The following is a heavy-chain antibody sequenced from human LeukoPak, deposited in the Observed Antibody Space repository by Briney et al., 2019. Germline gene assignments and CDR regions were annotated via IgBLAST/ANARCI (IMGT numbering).Heavy chain of an antibody. CDR2: IYYSGST. Sequence: SETLSLTCTVSGGSISSSSYYWGWIRQPPGKGLEWIGSIYYSGSTYYKASLKSRVTISVDTSKNQFSLKLTSVTAADTAIYYCARQRAYYCDSSGHYQGWFDPWGQGTLVTVSS. CDR3: ARQRAYYCDSSGHYQGWFDP. D-gene: IGHD3-22*01. CDR1: GGSISSSSYY. J-gene: IGHJ5*02. V-gene: IGHV4-39*01.